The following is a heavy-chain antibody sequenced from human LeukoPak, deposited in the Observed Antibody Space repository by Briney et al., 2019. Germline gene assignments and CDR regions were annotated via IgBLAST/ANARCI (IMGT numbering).Heavy chain of an antibody. CDR3: AKPVDGASVQRYFQH. J-gene: IGHJ1*01. CDR2: ISGGGDNT. Sequence: GGSLRLSCAASGFTFSSYAMSWVRQAPGKGLEWVSAISGGGDNTYYADSVRGRFTISRDNSKNTLFLQMNSLRAEDTAIYYCAKPVDGASVQRYFQHWGQGTLATVSS. D-gene: IGHD1-1*01. V-gene: IGHV3-23*01. CDR1: GFTFSSYA.